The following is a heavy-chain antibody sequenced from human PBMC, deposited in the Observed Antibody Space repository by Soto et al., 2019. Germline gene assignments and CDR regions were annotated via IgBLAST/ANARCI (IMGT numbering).Heavy chain of an antibody. CDR1: GFTFRIYA. D-gene: IGHD6-13*01. CDR2: ISGSGGST. V-gene: IGHV3-23*01. Sequence: GGSLRLSCAASGFTFRIYALTWVRQAPGKGLEWVSTISGSGGSTFYADSVKGRFTISRDNSKNTLYLQMNSLRAEDTAVYYCAYSSTPFDYWGQGTLVTVSS. J-gene: IGHJ4*02. CDR3: AYSSTPFDY.